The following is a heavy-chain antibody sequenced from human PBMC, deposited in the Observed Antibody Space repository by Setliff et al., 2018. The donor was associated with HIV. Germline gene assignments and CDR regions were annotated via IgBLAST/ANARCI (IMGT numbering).Heavy chain of an antibody. V-gene: IGHV3-21*01. CDR2: ISNSNSYI. Sequence: GESLRLSCAASGFTFSSYSMNWVRQAPGKGLEWVSSISNSNSYIYYGDSVKGRFTISRDNAKNSLYLQMNSLRAEDTAVYYCARVSGATRDYYYYYMDIWGKGTTVTVSS. J-gene: IGHJ6*03. CDR1: GFTFSSYS. D-gene: IGHD1-26*01. CDR3: ARVSGATRDYYYYYMDI.